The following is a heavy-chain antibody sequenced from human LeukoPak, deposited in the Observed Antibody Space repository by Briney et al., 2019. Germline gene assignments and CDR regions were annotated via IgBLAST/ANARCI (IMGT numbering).Heavy chain of an antibody. CDR3: ARVRGSSWMDAFDV. D-gene: IGHD6-13*01. V-gene: IGHV3-30-3*01. J-gene: IGHJ3*01. CDR2: ISQDGTSK. Sequence: SGGSLRLSCAASGFTFNNYVVHWVRQTPGKGLEWMAVISQDGTSKNYADSVKGRFTISRDNAKNSLYLQMNSLRAEDTALYHCARVRGSSWMDAFDVWGQGTMVTVSS. CDR1: GFTFNNYV.